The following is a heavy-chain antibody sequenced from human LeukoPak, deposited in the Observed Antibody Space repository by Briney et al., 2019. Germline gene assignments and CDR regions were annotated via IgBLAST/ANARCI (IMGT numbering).Heavy chain of an antibody. CDR3: ARQRGYSSGWYFDY. CDR2: LYTSGRT. V-gene: IGHV4-4*07. Sequence: SETLSLTCTVAGGSVSDHYWTWMRQPAGKALEWIGRLYTSGRTSSNPSLKSRVTMSVDTSKNQFSLKLSSVTAADTAVYYCARQRGYSSGWYFDYWGQGTLVTVSS. J-gene: IGHJ4*02. CDR1: GGSVSDHY. D-gene: IGHD6-19*01.